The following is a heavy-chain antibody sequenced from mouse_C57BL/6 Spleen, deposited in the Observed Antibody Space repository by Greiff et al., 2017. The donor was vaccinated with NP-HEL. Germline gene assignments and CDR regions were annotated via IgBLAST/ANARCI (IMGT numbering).Heavy chain of an antibody. CDR2: IYPRSGNT. D-gene: IGHD1-1*01. CDR1: GYTFTSYG. V-gene: IGHV1-81*01. Sequence: VQLVESGAELARPGASVKLSCKASGYTFTSYGISWVKQRTGQGLEWIGEIYPRSGNTYYNEKFKGKATLTADKSSSTAYMELRSLTSEDSAVYFCARSGDYYGSSSFDYWGQGTTLTVSS. CDR3: ARSGDYYGSSSFDY. J-gene: IGHJ2*01.